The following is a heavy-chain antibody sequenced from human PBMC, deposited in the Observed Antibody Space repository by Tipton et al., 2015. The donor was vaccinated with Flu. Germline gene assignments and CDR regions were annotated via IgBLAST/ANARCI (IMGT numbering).Heavy chain of an antibody. CDR1: GFTVSSNY. J-gene: IGHJ4*02. D-gene: IGHD2-15*01. CDR3: ARVSVGGYYFDY. V-gene: IGHV3-53*01. CDR2: IYSGGST. Sequence: SLRLSCAASGFTVSSNYMSWVRQAPGKGLEWVSVIYSGGSTYYADSVKGRFTISRDNSKNTLYLQMNSLRAEDTAVYYCARVSVGGYYFDYWGQGTLVTVSS.